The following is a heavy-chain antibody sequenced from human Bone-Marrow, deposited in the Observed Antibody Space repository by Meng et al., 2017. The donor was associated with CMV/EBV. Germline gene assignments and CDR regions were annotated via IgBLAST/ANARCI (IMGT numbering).Heavy chain of an antibody. J-gene: IGHJ4*02. Sequence: GGSLRLSCAASGFTFRKYTMNWFRRAPGKGLEWVSSISNNGGSIQYSDSVRGRFTISRDNAKNSVYLLMSGLRAEDTAFYYCARDALSSGGDYWGQGARVTVYS. CDR2: ISNNGGSI. CDR3: ARDALSSGGDY. D-gene: IGHD6-19*01. CDR1: GFTFRKYT. V-gene: IGHV3-21*01.